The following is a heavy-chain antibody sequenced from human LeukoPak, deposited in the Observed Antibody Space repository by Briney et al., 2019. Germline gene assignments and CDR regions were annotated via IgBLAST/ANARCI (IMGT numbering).Heavy chain of an antibody. D-gene: IGHD3-10*01. CDR3: ARDGVTMVRGVKVLDYYYYYMDV. V-gene: IGHV3-7*01. CDR2: IKQDGSEK. CDR1: GFTFSSYW. Sequence: PGGSLRLSCAASGFTFSSYWMNWVRQAPGKGLEWVANIKQDGSEKYYVDPVKGRFTISRDNAKNSLYLQMNSLRAEDTAVYYCARDGVTMVRGVKVLDYYYYYMDVWGKGTTVTISS. J-gene: IGHJ6*03.